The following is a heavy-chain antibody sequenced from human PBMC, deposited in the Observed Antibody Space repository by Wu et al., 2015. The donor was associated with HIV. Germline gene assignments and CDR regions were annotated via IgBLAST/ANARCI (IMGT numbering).Heavy chain of an antibody. V-gene: IGHV1-69*13. CDR3: ARTTYYYDSSDAFDI. J-gene: IGHJ3*02. D-gene: IGHD3-22*01. Sequence: QVQLLQSGAEVKNPGSSVRVSCKASGVTFTNYALSWVRQAPGQGLEWMGRLIPMYGPANYAQKFQGRVTITADESTSTAYMELSSLRSEDTAVYYCARTTYYYDSSDAFDIWGQGTMVTVSS. CDR1: GVTFTNYA. CDR2: LIPMYGPA.